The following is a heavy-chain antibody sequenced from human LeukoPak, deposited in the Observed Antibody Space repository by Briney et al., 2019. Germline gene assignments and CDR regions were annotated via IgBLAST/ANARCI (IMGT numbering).Heavy chain of an antibody. CDR1: GGSISSGGYF. V-gene: IGHV4-30-2*01. Sequence: PSQTLSLTCTVSGGSISSGGYFWTWIRQPPGKGLEWIGEINHSGSTNYNPSLKSRVTISVDTSKNQFSLKLSSVTAADTAVYYCARDGVATNWFDPWGQGTLVTVSS. CDR3: ARDGVATNWFDP. CDR2: INHSGST. J-gene: IGHJ5*02. D-gene: IGHD2-15*01.